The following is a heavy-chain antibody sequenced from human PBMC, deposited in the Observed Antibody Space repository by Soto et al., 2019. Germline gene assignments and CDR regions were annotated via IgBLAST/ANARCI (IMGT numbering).Heavy chain of an antibody. Sequence: TGESLKISCKASGYKFTTFWLNWVRQTPGKGLEWLGRIDPTDSFTNYSPPFEGHVTISVDRSISTAYLQWNSLQASDTAIYYCARPASGGSRDAFDVWGQGTKVTVSS. CDR3: ARPASGGSRDAFDV. CDR2: IDPTDSFT. D-gene: IGHD2-15*01. V-gene: IGHV5-10-1*01. J-gene: IGHJ3*01. CDR1: GYKFTTFW.